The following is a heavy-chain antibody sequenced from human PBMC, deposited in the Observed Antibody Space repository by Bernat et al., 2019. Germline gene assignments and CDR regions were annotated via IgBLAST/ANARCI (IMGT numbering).Heavy chain of an antibody. J-gene: IGHJ4*02. V-gene: IGHV3-49*03. Sequence: EVQLVESGGGLVQPGRSLRLSCTASGFTFGDYAMSWFRQAPGKGLEWVGFIRSKAYGGTTEYAASVKGRFTISRDDSKSIAYLQMNSLKTEDTAVYYCTREGHMYYDILTGYHYFDYWGQGTQVTVSP. CDR3: TREGHMYYDILTGYHYFDY. D-gene: IGHD3-9*01. CDR2: IRSKAYGGTT. CDR1: GFTFGDYA.